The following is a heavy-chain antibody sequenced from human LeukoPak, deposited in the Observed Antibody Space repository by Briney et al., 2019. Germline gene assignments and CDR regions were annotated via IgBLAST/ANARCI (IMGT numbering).Heavy chain of an antibody. Sequence: PGGSLRLSCAASGLMITGSWMSWVRQAPGKGLEWVAYIKKTGSETYYVDSVKGRFTITRDNTRNSLFLQMYSLRAEDTAVYFCAREDGYCSGGNCYSYFDSWGQGTLVTVSS. D-gene: IGHD2-15*01. J-gene: IGHJ4*02. CDR1: GLMITGSW. V-gene: IGHV3-7*01. CDR2: IKKTGSET. CDR3: AREDGYCSGGNCYSYFDS.